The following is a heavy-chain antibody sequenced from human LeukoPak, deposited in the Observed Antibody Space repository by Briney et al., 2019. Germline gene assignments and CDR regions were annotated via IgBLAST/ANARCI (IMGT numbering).Heavy chain of an antibody. J-gene: IGHJ3*02. CDR2: TNSDGFSI. CDR3: AREGVPEWYSSSWNAFDI. V-gene: IGHV3-74*01. Sequence: GGSLRLSCAASGFTFSAYWMHWVRQAPGKGLVWVSRTNSDGFSIAYADSVKGRFTISRDNAKNSLYLQMNSLRAEDTAVYYCAREGVPEWYSSSWNAFDIWGQGTMVTVSS. D-gene: IGHD6-13*01. CDR1: GFTFSAYW.